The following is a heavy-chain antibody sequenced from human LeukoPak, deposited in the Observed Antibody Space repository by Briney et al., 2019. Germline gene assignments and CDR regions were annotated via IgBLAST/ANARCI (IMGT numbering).Heavy chain of an antibody. CDR3: AREYCSSTSCYIEEDY. V-gene: IGHV1-2*02. Sequence: XXPNSGVTNYAQKFKGRVTMTRDTSISTAYMELSRLRSDDTAVYYCAREYCSSTSCYIEEDYWGQGTLVTVSS. J-gene: IGHJ4*02. D-gene: IGHD2-2*02. CDR2: XXPNSGVT.